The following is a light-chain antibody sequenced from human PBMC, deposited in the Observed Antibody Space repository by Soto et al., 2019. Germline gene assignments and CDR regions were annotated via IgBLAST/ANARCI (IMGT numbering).Light chain of an antibody. V-gene: IGKV1-5*03. CDR1: QTISSW. J-gene: IGKJ1*01. Sequence: DIQMTPSPSTPSGSVGDRVTITCRASQTISSWLAWYQQKPGKAPKLLIYKASTLTRGVPSRFSGSGSGTEFTLTISSLQPDDFATYYCQHYNSYSEAFGQGTKVDIK. CDR3: QHYNSYSEA. CDR2: KAS.